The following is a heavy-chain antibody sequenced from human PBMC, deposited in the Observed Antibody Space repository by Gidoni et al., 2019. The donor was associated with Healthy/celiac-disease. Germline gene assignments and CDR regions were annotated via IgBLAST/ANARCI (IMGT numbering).Heavy chain of an antibody. D-gene: IGHD6-19*01. CDR3: ARAHGNIAVAGYYYYGMDV. CDR1: GGSFSGYY. CDR2: INHSGST. Sequence: QVQLQQWGAGLLKPSETLSLTCAVYGGSFSGYYWSWIRQPPGKGLEWIGEINHSGSTNYNPSLKSRVTISVDTSKNQFSLKLSSVTAADTAVYYCARAHGNIAVAGYYYYGMDVWGQGTTVTVSS. V-gene: IGHV4-34*01. J-gene: IGHJ6*02.